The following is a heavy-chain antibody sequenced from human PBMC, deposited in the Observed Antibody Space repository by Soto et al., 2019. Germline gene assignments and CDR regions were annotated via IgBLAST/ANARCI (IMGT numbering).Heavy chain of an antibody. J-gene: IGHJ4*02. CDR3: ARDKGTVTTDTDY. V-gene: IGHV4-4*02. Sequence: PSETLSLTRAVSGGHISSSNWWSWVRQPPGKGLEWIGEIYHSGSTNYNPSLKSRVTISVDKSKIQFSLKLSSVTAADTAVYYCARDKGTVTTDTDYWGQGTLVTVSS. CDR2: IYHSGST. D-gene: IGHD4-17*01. CDR1: GGHISSSNW.